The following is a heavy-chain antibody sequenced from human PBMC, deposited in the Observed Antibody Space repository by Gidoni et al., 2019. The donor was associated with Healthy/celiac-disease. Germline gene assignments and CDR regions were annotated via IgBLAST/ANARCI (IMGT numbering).Heavy chain of an antibody. CDR2: ISSSSSYT. CDR1: GFTFSDYY. D-gene: IGHD6-6*01. CDR3: ARLEGSSSSVARYDAFDI. Sequence: QVQLVESGGGLVKPGGSLRLSCAASGFTFSDYYMSWIRQAPGKGLEWFSYISSSSSYTNYADSVKGRFTISRDNAKNSLYLQMNSLRAEDTAVYYCARLEGSSSSVARYDAFDIWGQGTMVTVSS. V-gene: IGHV3-11*06. J-gene: IGHJ3*02.